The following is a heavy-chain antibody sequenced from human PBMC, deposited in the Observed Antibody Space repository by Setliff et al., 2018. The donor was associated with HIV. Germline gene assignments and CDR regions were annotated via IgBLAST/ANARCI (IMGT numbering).Heavy chain of an antibody. V-gene: IGHV4-59*11. CDR3: ARAPPGIQNDAFDV. CDR1: GGSISRHY. CDR2: VYYTGIT. J-gene: IGHJ3*01. Sequence: PSETLSLTCTVSGGSISRHYWRWIRQPPGKGLEWIGSVYYTGITNCNPSLKSRVTISVDTPKEQFSLKLSSVTAADTAVYYCARAPPGIQNDAFDVWGQGTMVTVSS.